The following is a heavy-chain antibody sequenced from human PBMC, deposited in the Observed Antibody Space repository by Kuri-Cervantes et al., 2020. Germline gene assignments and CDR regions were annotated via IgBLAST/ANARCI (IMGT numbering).Heavy chain of an antibody. CDR3: ARDHTSGCGMNS. CDR2: ITTSSSYK. CDR1: GFTFSTYS. J-gene: IGHJ4*02. V-gene: IGHV3-21*03. D-gene: IGHD6-19*01. Sequence: GGSLRLSCAASGFTFSTYSMNWVRQAPGKGLEWVSSITTSSSYKYYADSVRGRFTIARDDTKRSLYLQMDSLRAEDTGVYYCARDHTSGCGMNSWGQGTLVTVSS.